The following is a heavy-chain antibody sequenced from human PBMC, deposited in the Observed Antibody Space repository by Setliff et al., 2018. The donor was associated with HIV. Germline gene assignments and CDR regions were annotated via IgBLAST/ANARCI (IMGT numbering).Heavy chain of an antibody. CDR2: IYHNGNT. V-gene: IGHV4-39*07. CDR3: ARERPPMEGWGDYFDS. D-gene: IGHD3-3*01. Sequence: SETLSLTCTVAGGSTSSSSYYWGWIRQPPGMGLEWIASIYHNGNTYYNPSLKSRVTMSVDTSKNQFSLKLTSVTAADTAVYFCARERPPMEGWGDYFDSWGQGTLVTSPQ. CDR1: GGSTSSSSYY. J-gene: IGHJ4*02.